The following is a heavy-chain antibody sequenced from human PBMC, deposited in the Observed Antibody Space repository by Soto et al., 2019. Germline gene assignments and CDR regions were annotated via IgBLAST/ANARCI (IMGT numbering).Heavy chain of an antibody. J-gene: IGHJ6*03. CDR1: GYTFTSYD. CDR2: MSPNSGNT. CDR3: ARGHLVGYDFWSGYYKDYYYYYMDV. V-gene: IGHV1-8*01. Sequence: ASVKVSCKASGYTFTSYDINWVRQATGQGPGWMGWMSPNSGNTGYAQKFQGRVTMTRNTSISTAYMELSSLRSEDTAVYYCARGHLVGYDFWSGYYKDYYYYYMDVWGKGTTVTVSS. D-gene: IGHD3-3*01.